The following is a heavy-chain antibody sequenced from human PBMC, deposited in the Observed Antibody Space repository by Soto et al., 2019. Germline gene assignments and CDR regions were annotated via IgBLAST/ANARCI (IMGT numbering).Heavy chain of an antibody. J-gene: IGHJ4*02. Sequence: RALRVSGAAPVFTLSGSAVHWVRQASGKGLEWVGRIRSKTHNYATDYIASVKGRFTMSRDDSNNTAYLQMNGLKTDDTAVYYCTRSGGSYSFGYWGQGTLVTVSS. V-gene: IGHV3-73*01. CDR1: VFTLSGSA. CDR3: TRSGGSYSFGY. CDR2: IRSKTHNYAT. D-gene: IGHD1-26*01.